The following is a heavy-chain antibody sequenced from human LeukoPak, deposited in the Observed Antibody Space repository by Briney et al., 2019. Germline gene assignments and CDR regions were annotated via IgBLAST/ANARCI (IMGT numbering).Heavy chain of an antibody. CDR3: ARAPLMLASDAFDI. CDR1: CGAFSGYY. J-gene: IGHJ3*02. D-gene: IGHD2-8*01. Sequence: SETLSLTCAVYCGAFSGYYWSWIRQPPGKGVEWIGEINHSGNTNYNPSLKSRVTISVDTSKNQFSLKLSSVTAADTAVYYCARAPLMLASDAFDIWGQGTMVTVSS. CDR2: INHSGNT. V-gene: IGHV4-34*01.